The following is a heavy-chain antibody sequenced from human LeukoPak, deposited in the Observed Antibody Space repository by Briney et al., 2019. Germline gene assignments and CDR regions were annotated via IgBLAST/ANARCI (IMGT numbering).Heavy chain of an antibody. D-gene: IGHD5-24*01. CDR2: ISWNSGSI. V-gene: IGHV3-9*03. Sequence: GGSLRLSCAASGFTFDDYAMHWVRQAPGKGLEWVSGISWNSGSIGYADSVKGRFTISRDNAKNSLYLQMNSLRAEDMALYYCARGRDGYNGIGDYWGQGTPVTVSS. CDR3: ARGRDGYNGIGDY. CDR1: GFTFDDYA. J-gene: IGHJ4*02.